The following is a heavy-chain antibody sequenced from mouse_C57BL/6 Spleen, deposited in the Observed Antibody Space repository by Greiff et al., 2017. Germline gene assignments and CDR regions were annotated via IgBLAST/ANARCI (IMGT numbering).Heavy chain of an antibody. D-gene: IGHD1-1*01. CDR2: INSDGGST. Sequence: EVKVVESGGGLVQPGESLKLSCESNEYEFPSHDMSWVRKTPEKRLELVAAINSDGGSTYYPDTMERRFIISRDNTKKTLYLQMSSLRSEDTALYYCARHGDYYGSSDSYFDVWGTGTTVTVSS. CDR3: ARHGDYYGSSDSYFDV. V-gene: IGHV5-2*01. J-gene: IGHJ1*03. CDR1: EYEFPSHD.